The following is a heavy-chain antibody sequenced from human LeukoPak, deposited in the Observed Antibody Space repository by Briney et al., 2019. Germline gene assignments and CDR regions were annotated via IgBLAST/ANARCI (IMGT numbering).Heavy chain of an antibody. CDR2: IYTSGST. D-gene: IGHD3-3*02. Sequence: SQTLSLTCTVSGGSISSGSYYWSWIRQPAGKGLEWIGRIYTSGSTNYNPSLKSRITISVDTSKNQFSLKLSSVTAVDTAVYYCARGSHFTDYWGQGTLVTVSS. V-gene: IGHV4-61*02. J-gene: IGHJ4*02. CDR1: GGSISSGSYY. CDR3: ARGSHFTDY.